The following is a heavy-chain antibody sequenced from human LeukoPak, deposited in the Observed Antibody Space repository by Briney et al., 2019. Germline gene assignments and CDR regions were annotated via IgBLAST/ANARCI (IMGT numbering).Heavy chain of an antibody. CDR2: IYYSGST. D-gene: IGHD3-3*01. CDR1: GGSISSSSYY. Sequence: SETLSLTCTVSGGSISSSSYYWGWIRQPPGKGLEWLGSIYYSGSTYYNPSLKSRVTISVDTSKNQSSLKLSSGTAADTAVYYCARRAPYDFWSGYYDNWFDPWGQGTLVTVSS. V-gene: IGHV4-39*01. J-gene: IGHJ5*02. CDR3: ARRAPYDFWSGYYDNWFDP.